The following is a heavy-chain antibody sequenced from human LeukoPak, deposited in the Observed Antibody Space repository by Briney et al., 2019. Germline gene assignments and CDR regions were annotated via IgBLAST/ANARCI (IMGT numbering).Heavy chain of an antibody. CDR3: ATGNYYDSRGYYTSGH. CDR1: GFTFSRYW. Sequence: GGSLRLSCAASGFTFSRYWMHWVRHAPGKGLVWVSRINGDGSTTSYADSVKGGFTISRDNAKNTLYLQMNSLRAEDTAVYYCATGNYYDSRGYYTSGHWGQGTLVTVSS. J-gene: IGHJ1*01. CDR2: INGDGSTT. V-gene: IGHV3-74*01. D-gene: IGHD3-22*01.